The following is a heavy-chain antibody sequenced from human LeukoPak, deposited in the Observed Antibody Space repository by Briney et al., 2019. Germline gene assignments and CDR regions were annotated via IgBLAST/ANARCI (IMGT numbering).Heavy chain of an antibody. D-gene: IGHD6-13*01. CDR2: IKQDASEE. Sequence: GGSLRLSCVASGFSFSDFWMSWVRQAPGKGLEWLAIIKQDASEEYYADSVKGRFTISRDNSKNTLYLQMNSLRAEDTAVYYCAAGTPDYWGQGTLVTVSS. V-gene: IGHV3-7*01. CDR3: AAGTPDY. CDR1: GFSFSDFW. J-gene: IGHJ4*02.